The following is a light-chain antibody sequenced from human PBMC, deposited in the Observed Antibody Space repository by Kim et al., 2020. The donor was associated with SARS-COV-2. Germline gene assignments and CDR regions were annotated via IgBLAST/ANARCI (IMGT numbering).Light chain of an antibody. Sequence: QSALTQPASVTGSTGQSITISCTGTSSDVGGYNYVSWYQQHPGKAPKLMIYDVSKRPSGVSNRFSGSKTGNTASLTISALQAEDEADYYCSSYTSSSTYVFGTGTKVTVL. J-gene: IGLJ1*01. CDR2: DVS. CDR3: SSYTSSSTYV. V-gene: IGLV2-14*01. CDR1: SSDVGGYNY.